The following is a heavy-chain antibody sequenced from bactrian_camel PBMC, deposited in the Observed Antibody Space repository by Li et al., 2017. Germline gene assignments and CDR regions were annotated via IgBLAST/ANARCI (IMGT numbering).Heavy chain of an antibody. D-gene: IGHD1*01. J-gene: IGHJ4*01. CDR1: GSVYSDNC. V-gene: IGHV3S53*01. CDR2: IGRDGST. Sequence: VQLVESGGGSVQAGGSLTLSCTTSGSVYSDNCFGWFRQTPGSSREGVAIIGRDGSTGYADSVKGRFTISKDNVKNTLYLEMNSLKPEDTAMYYCAADLRACSRIPANRLSIWGQGTQVTVS. CDR3: AADLRACSRIPANRLSI.